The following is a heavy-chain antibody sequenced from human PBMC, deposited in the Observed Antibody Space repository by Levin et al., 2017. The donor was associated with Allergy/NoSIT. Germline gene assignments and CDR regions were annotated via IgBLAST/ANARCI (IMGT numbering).Heavy chain of an antibody. Sequence: SETLSLTCTVSGGSISSYYWSWIRQPPGKGLEWIGYIYYSGSTNYNPSLKSRVTISVDTSKNQFSLKLSSVTAADTAVYYCARHKRAMYFIDWGQGTLVTVSS. V-gene: IGHV4-59*08. J-gene: IGHJ4*02. D-gene: IGHD2-2*01. CDR2: IYYSGST. CDR3: ARHKRAMYFID. CDR1: GGSISSYY.